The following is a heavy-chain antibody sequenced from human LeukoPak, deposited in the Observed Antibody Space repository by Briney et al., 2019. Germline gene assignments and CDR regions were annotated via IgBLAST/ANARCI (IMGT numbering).Heavy chain of an antibody. V-gene: IGHV4-4*07. D-gene: IGHD2-2*02. CDR2: IYTSGST. CDR1: GGSIGSYY. Sequence: KSSETLSLTCTVSGGSIGSYYWSWIRQPAGKGLEWIGRIYTSGSTNYNPSLKSRVTMSVDTSKNQFSLKLSSVTAADTAVYYCARASIVVPAAIRPPYWYFDLWGRGTLVTVSS. J-gene: IGHJ2*01. CDR3: ARASIVVPAAIRPPYWYFDL.